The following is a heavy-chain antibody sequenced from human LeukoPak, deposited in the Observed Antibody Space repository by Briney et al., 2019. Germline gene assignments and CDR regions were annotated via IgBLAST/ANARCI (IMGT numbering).Heavy chain of an antibody. CDR1: GGSISSYY. CDR2: IYYSGST. J-gene: IGHJ4*02. V-gene: IGHV4-59*12. Sequence: PSETLSLTCTVSGGSISSYYWSWIRQPPGKGLEWIGYIYYSGSTNYNPSLKSRVTMSVDTSKNQFSLKLSSVTAADTAVYYCARDPYSSGLDYWGQGTLVTVSS. D-gene: IGHD6-19*01. CDR3: ARDPYSSGLDY.